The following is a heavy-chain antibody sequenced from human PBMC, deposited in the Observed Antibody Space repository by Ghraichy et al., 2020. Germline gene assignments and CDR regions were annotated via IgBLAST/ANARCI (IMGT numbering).Heavy chain of an antibody. Sequence: GGSLRLSCRASGFNFRSYGKHWVRQAPGKGLEWVAFITNDGRDEYYGDSVKGRFTISRDSFKNTLYLQMDSLRAEDTAVYYCAKISRDLEYFFFHELDVWRQGTTVTVSS. CDR3: AKISRDLEYFFFHELDV. J-gene: IGHJ6*02. D-gene: IGHD1-1*01. CDR1: GFNFRSYG. V-gene: IGHV3-30*18. CDR2: ITNDGRDE.